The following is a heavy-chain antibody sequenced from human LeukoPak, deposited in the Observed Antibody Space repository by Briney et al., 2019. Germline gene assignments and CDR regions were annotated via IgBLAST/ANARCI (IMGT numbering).Heavy chain of an antibody. CDR1: GFTFSSYA. J-gene: IGHJ4*02. CDR2: ISGSGGST. CDR3: ANPPRRQLSY. D-gene: IGHD5-18*01. Sequence: GGSLRLSCAASGFTFSSYAMSWVRQAPGKGLEWVSAISGSGGSTYYADSVKGRFTISRDNSKNTLYLQVNSLRAEDTAVYYCANPPRRQLSYWGQGTLVTVSS. V-gene: IGHV3-23*01.